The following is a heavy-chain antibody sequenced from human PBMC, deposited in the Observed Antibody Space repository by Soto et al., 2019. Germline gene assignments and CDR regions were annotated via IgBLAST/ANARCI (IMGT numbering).Heavy chain of an antibody. Sequence: ASVKVSCKASGYTFISYGISWVRQAPGQGLEWMGWISTFNGNTNYAQKLQGRVTMTTDTSTSTAYMELRSLRSDDTAVYYCARDIAARQVHYYYGLDVWGQGTTVTVSS. V-gene: IGHV1-18*01. CDR3: ARDIAARQVHYYYGLDV. D-gene: IGHD6-6*01. J-gene: IGHJ6*02. CDR2: ISTFNGNT. CDR1: GYTFISYG.